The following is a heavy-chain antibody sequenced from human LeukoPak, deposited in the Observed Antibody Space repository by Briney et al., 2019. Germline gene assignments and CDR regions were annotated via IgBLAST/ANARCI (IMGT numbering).Heavy chain of an antibody. Sequence: GGSLRLSCAASGFTFSSYAMSWVRRAPGKGLEWVSAISGSGGSTYYADSVKGRFTISRDNSKNTLYLQMNSLRAEDTAVYYCAKEQNSALYCSSTSCYEDWFDPWGQGTLVTVSS. CDR1: GFTFSSYA. J-gene: IGHJ5*02. V-gene: IGHV3-23*01. CDR3: AKEQNSALYCSSTSCYEDWFDP. CDR2: ISGSGGST. D-gene: IGHD2-2*01.